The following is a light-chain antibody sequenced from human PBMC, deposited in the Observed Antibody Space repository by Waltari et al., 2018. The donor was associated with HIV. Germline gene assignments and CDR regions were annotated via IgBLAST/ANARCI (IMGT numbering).Light chain of an antibody. CDR1: SSNSGNNY. Sequence: QSVLTQPPAVSAAPGQKVTISCYGSSSNSGNNYVSWYQQLPGKAPRLLISDSPDPPSELPDRLSRSTSVASATLDITGLQTGDVADYYCGPWESSLGAAVFGGGTTLAVL. CDR2: DSP. J-gene: IGLJ2*01. CDR3: GPWESSLGAAV. V-gene: IGLV1-51*01.